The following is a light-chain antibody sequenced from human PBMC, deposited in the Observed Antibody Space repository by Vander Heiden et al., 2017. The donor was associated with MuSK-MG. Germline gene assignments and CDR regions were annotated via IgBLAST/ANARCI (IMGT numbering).Light chain of an antibody. CDR1: SSNIGSNY. V-gene: IGLV1-47*01. CDR3: AAWDDSLGGPNGV. J-gene: IGLJ3*02. Sequence: QSVLTQPPSASGTPGQRVTIPCSGSSSNIGSNYAYWYQQLPGTAAKLLIYRNNQRPSGVPDRFSGAKSGTSASLAISGLRSEDEADYYGAAWDDSLGGPNGVFGGGTKLTVL. CDR2: RNN.